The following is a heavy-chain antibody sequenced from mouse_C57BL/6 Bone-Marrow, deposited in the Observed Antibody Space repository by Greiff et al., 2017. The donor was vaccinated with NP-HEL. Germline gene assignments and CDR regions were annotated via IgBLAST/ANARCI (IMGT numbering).Heavy chain of an antibody. V-gene: IGHV14-4*01. CDR3: TTRFPFDY. CDR2: IDPENGDT. CDR1: GFNIKDDY. Sequence: VQLQQSGAELVRPGASVKLSCTASGFNIKDDYMHWVKQRPEQGLEWIGWIDPENGDTEYASKFQGKATITADTSSNTAYLQLSSLTSEDTAVYYSTTRFPFDYWGQGTTLTVSS. J-gene: IGHJ2*01.